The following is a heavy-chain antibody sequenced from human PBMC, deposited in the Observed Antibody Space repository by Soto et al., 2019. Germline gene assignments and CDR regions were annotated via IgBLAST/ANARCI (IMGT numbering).Heavy chain of an antibody. D-gene: IGHD2-8*01. Sequence: QGQLVQSGPEVKKPGASVKVSCKASGYTFSRYGISWVRQAPGQGLEWMGWISGYNGDTKYAQKVQGRVTMTIDTSTYTAYMELRSLTSDDTAIYYCAKNGQPPYYYYGMDVWGQGTTVTVCS. CDR3: AKNGQPPYYYYGMDV. CDR1: GYTFSRYG. V-gene: IGHV1-18*01. J-gene: IGHJ6*02. CDR2: ISGYNGDT.